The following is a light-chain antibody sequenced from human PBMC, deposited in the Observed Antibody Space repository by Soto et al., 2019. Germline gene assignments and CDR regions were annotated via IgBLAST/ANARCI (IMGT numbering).Light chain of an antibody. V-gene: IGKV3-20*01. CDR3: QQYGSSPPLT. J-gene: IGKJ4*01. Sequence: EIVLTQSPGTLSLSPGERATLSCRASQSVSSSSLAWYQQKPGQAPRLLIFGASSRATGIPDRFSGCGSGTDFTLTISRLEPEDFAVYYCQQYGSSPPLTFGGGTKVEIK. CDR1: QSVSSSS. CDR2: GAS.